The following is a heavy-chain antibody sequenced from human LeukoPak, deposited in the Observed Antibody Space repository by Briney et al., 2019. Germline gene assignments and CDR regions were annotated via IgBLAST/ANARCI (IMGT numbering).Heavy chain of an antibody. Sequence: GGSLRLSCAASGFTFSGSALHWVRQASGKGLEWVGRIRSTANGYATAYAASVKGRFTISRDDSKNTAYLQMDSLKTEDTAVYYCARDRTGQQLISRKDYYVMDVWGKGTTVTISS. V-gene: IGHV3-73*01. CDR3: ARDRTGQQLISRKDYYVMDV. CDR1: GFTFSGSA. CDR2: IRSTANGYAT. J-gene: IGHJ6*04. D-gene: IGHD6-13*01.